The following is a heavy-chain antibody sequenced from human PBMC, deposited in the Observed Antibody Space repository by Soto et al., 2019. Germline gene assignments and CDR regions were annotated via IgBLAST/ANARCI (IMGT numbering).Heavy chain of an antibody. V-gene: IGHV3-9*01. CDR2: IIWNSAYI. CDR1: AFIFDDLA. Sequence: GGSLRLSCAASAFIFDDLAMHWVRQAPRKGREWVAGIIWNSAYIVYGDSVKGRFTVSRDNAKKSLYLQMNSLRPEDSATYYCVKDSTVSGVRQGMDYWGRGTLVTVSS. D-gene: IGHD1-1*01. CDR3: VKDSTVSGVRQGMDY. J-gene: IGHJ4*01.